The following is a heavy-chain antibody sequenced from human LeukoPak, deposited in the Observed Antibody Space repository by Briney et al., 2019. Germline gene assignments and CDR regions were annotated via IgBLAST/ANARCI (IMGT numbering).Heavy chain of an antibody. D-gene: IGHD3-10*01. J-gene: IGHJ4*02. V-gene: IGHV1-18*01. CDR1: GYTFTSYG. CDR2: ISAYNGNT. Sequence: TSVKVSCKASGYTFTSYGISWVQQAPGQGLEWMGWISAYNGNTNYAQKLQGRVTMTTDTSTSTAYMELRSLRSDDTAVYYCARVSSEGTSDYWGQGTLVTVSS. CDR3: ARVSSEGTSDY.